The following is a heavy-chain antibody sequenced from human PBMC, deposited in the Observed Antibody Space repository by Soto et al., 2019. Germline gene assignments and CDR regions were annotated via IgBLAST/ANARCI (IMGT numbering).Heavy chain of an antibody. Sequence: EVQLVESGGGLVQPGGSLRLSCAASGFTFSTYWMSWVRQAPGKGLEWVANIKQDGSEEYYVDSVKGRFTISRDNAKNSLYLQMNSLRCEDTAVYYCARTHGAYYAWDYWGQGTLVTVSS. J-gene: IGHJ4*02. D-gene: IGHD3-10*01. V-gene: IGHV3-7*04. CDR2: IKQDGSEE. CDR1: GFTFSTYW. CDR3: ARTHGAYYAWDY.